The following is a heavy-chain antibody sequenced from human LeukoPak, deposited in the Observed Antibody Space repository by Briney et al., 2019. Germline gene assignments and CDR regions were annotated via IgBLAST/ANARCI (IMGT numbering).Heavy chain of an antibody. CDR3: AKDVRYSYGYFDY. CDR2: ISYDGSNK. J-gene: IGHJ4*02. D-gene: IGHD5-18*01. V-gene: IGHV3-30*18. CDR1: GFTFSSYG. Sequence: PGGSLRLSCAASGFTFSSYGMHWVRQAPGKGLEWVAVISYDGSNKYYADSVKGRFTISRDNSKNTLYLQMNSLRAEDTAVYYCAKDVRYSYGYFDYWGQGTLVTVSS.